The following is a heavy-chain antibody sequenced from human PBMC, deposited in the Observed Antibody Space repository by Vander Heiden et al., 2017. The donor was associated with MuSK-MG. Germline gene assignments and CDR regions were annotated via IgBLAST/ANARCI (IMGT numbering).Heavy chain of an antibody. CDR1: GGTFSSSA. CDR3: ARGGYDSSGYYYGPDDY. Sequence: QVQLVQSGAEVKKPGSSVKVSCKASGGTFSSSAISWVRQAPGQGLEWMGGIIPIFGTANYAQKFQVRVTITADESTSTAYMELSSLRSEDTAVYYCARGGYDSSGYYYGPDDYWGHGTLVTVSS. D-gene: IGHD3-22*01. V-gene: IGHV1-69*12. J-gene: IGHJ4*01. CDR2: IIPIFGTA.